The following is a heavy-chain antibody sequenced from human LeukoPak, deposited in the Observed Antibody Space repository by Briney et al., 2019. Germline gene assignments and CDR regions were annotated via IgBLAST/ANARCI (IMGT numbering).Heavy chain of an antibody. V-gene: IGHV4-4*07. Sequence: SETLSLTCTVSGGSISSYYWSWIRQPAGKGLEWIGRIYTSGSTNYNPSLKSRVTMSVDTSKNQFSLKVRSVTAADTAVYYCARGDCSSTICYSPMDVWGKGTTVTVSS. D-gene: IGHD2-2*01. J-gene: IGHJ6*03. CDR2: IYTSGST. CDR3: ARGDCSSTICYSPMDV. CDR1: GGSISSYY.